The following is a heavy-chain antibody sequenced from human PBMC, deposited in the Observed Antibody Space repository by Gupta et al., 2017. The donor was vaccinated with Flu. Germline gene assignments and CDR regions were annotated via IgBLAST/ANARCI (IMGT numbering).Heavy chain of an antibody. CDR1: GLTFSDYA. CDR3: AKDRSGNPAIDY. J-gene: IGHJ4*02. D-gene: IGHD6-13*01. Sequence: EVQLLESGGGLAQPGGSLRLSCAASGLTFSDYALNWVRQAPGKGREWVSTIAGAGDRTYYADSVMGVTISRDNSKNTLYLKMNSLRGYDTALYYCAKDRSGNPAIDYWGQGTLVTVSA. CDR2: IAGAGDRT. V-gene: IGHV3-23*01.